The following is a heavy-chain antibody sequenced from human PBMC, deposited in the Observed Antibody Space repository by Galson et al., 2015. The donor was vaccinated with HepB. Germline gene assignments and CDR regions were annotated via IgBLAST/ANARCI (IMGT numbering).Heavy chain of an antibody. D-gene: IGHD3-22*01. Sequence: SLRLSCAASGFTFSSYAMHWVRQAPGKGLEWVAVISYDGSNKYHADSVKGRFTISRDNSKNTLYLQMNSLRAEDTAVYYCARDVGFEDMIVVDDGMDVWGQGTTVTVSS. V-gene: IGHV3-30-3*01. CDR1: GFTFSSYA. CDR2: ISYDGSNK. CDR3: ARDVGFEDMIVVDDGMDV. J-gene: IGHJ6*02.